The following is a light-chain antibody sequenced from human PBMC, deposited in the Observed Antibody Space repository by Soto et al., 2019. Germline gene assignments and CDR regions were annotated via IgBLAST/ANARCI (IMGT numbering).Light chain of an antibody. V-gene: IGKV3-20*01. Sequence: VLSQSRGTLSLSPGERATLSCRASQSVGSTFLAWYQQKPGQGPRLLIYGASSRATGTPDRFSGSGSGTDFTLTINRLEPEDFALYYCQQYGSSPPTFGQGTKVDIK. CDR1: QSVGSTF. J-gene: IGKJ1*01. CDR3: QQYGSSPPT. CDR2: GAS.